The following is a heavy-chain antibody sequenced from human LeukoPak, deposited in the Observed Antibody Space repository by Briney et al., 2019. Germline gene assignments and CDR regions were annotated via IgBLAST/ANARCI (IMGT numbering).Heavy chain of an antibody. CDR3: VRGSIVGARSRFDY. CDR2: IYYSGST. CDR1: GGSISSYY. J-gene: IGHJ4*02. D-gene: IGHD1-26*01. V-gene: IGHV4-59*01. Sequence: PSETLSLTCTVSGGSISSYYWSWIRQPLGKGLEWIGYIYYSGSTNYNPSHKSRVTISVDTSKNQFSLKLSSVTAADTAVYYCVRGSIVGARSRFDYWGQGTLVTVSS.